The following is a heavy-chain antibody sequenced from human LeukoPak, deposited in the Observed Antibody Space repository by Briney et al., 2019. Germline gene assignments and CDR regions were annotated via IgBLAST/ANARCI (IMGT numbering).Heavy chain of an antibody. CDR3: SYDSSGYNYYFDH. D-gene: IGHD3-22*01. V-gene: IGHV3-49*04. Sequence: GGSLRLSCSTSGFTFADYAITWVRQAPGKGLECLGFVRSKTYGGTTEYAASVKGRITISRDDSKSIAYLQVSSLKTEDTAVYYCSYDSSGYNYYFDHWGQGTLVTASS. CDR1: GFTFADYA. J-gene: IGHJ4*02. CDR2: VRSKTYGGTT.